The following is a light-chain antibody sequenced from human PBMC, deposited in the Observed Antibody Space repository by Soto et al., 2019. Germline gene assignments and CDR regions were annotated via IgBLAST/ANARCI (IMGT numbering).Light chain of an antibody. Sequence: SVLTQPASVSGSPGQSITISCTGTSTDVGGYDYVSWYQQHPGKAPKLMIYDVTDRPSGVSNRFSGSKSGNTASLTISGLQAEDEADYYCNSYASSSTDVFGTGTKLTVL. V-gene: IGLV2-14*01. CDR3: NSYASSSTDV. J-gene: IGLJ1*01. CDR2: DVT. CDR1: STDVGGYDY.